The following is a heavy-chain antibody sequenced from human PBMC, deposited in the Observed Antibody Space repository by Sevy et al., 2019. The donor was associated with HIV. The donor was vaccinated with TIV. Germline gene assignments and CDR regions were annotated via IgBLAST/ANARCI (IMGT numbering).Heavy chain of an antibody. D-gene: IGHD3-10*01. V-gene: IGHV4-31*03. CDR1: GGSISSGGYY. CDR3: ARGVRGGGFDY. CDR2: IYYSGST. Sequence: SETLSLTCTVSGGSISSGGYYWSWIRQHPGKGLEWIGYIYYSGSTYYNPSLKSRVTISVDTSKNQFSLKLSSVTAADTAVYYCARGVRGGGFDYWVQGTLVTVSS. J-gene: IGHJ4*02.